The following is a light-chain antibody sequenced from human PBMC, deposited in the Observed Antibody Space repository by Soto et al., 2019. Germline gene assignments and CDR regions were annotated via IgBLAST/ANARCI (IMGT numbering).Light chain of an antibody. CDR2: EVS. V-gene: IGLV2-14*01. CDR3: TSYTSSTYV. Sequence: QSALTQPASVSGSPGQSITISCTGTSSDVGSYNYVSWYQQHPGKAPKLMIFEVSNRPSGVSNRFSGSKSGNTASLTISGLQAEDEADYYFTSYTSSTYVFGAGTQLTVL. CDR1: SSDVGSYNY. J-gene: IGLJ1*01.